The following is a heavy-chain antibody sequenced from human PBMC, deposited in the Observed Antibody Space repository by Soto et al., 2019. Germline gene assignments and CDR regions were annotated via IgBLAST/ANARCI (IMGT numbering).Heavy chain of an antibody. J-gene: IGHJ6*02. V-gene: IGHV3-15*07. CDR2: IKSKTDGGTT. CDR1: GFTFSNAW. Sequence: PGGSLRLSCAASGFTFSNAWMNWVRQAPGKGLEWVGRIKSKTDGGTTDYAAPVKGRFTISRDDSKNTLYLQMNSLKTEDTAVYYCTTGIFPLDYYYYGMDVWGQGTTVTVSS. CDR3: TTGIFPLDYYYYGMDV. D-gene: IGHD3-3*01.